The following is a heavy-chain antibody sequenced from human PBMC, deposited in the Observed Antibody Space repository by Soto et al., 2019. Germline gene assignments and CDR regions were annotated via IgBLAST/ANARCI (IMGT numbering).Heavy chain of an antibody. Sequence: GGSLRLSCAASGFTFSSYAMSWVRQAPGKGLEWVSAISGSGGSTYYADSVKGRFTISRDNSKNTLYLQMNSLRAEDTAVYYCAKTGTGFYRGRYYSYGMVVWGQGITVNVFS. J-gene: IGHJ6*02. D-gene: IGHD3-9*01. CDR3: AKTGTGFYRGRYYSYGMVV. V-gene: IGHV3-23*01. CDR2: ISGSGGST. CDR1: GFTFSSYA.